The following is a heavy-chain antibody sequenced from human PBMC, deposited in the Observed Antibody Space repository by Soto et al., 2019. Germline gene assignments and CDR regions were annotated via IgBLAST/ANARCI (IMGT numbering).Heavy chain of an antibody. CDR3: ANYGDYDAFDI. CDR1: GFTFSSYG. Sequence: QVQLVESGGGVVQRGRSLRLSCAASGFTFSSYGMHWVRQAPGKGLEWVAVISYDGSNKYYADSVKGRFTISRDNSKNTLYLQMNSLRAEDTAVYYCANYGDYDAFDIWGQGTMVTVSS. J-gene: IGHJ3*02. CDR2: ISYDGSNK. V-gene: IGHV3-30*18. D-gene: IGHD4-17*01.